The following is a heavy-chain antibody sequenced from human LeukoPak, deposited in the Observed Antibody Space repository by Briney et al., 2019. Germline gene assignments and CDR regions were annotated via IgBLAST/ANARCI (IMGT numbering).Heavy chain of an antibody. CDR3: ANSRRYSGSYYDY. D-gene: IGHD1-26*01. Sequence: GGSLRLSCAASGFTFDDYAMHWVRQAPGKGLEWVSGISWNSGSIGYADSVKGRFTISRDNAKNSLYLQMNSLRAEDTALYYCANSRRYSGSYYDYWGQGTLVTVSS. CDR2: ISWNSGSI. CDR1: GFTFDDYA. J-gene: IGHJ4*02. V-gene: IGHV3-9*01.